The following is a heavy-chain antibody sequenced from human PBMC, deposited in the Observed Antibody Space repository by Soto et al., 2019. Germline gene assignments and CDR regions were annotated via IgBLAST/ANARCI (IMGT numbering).Heavy chain of an antibody. J-gene: IGHJ4*02. CDR2: IYYSGST. CDR1: VGSINSYY. Sequence: PSETLSLTCTVSVGSINSYYWSWIRQPPGKGLEWIGYIYYSGSTNYNPSLKSRVTISVDRSKNQFSLKLTSVTAADTAVYYCARDKYGGYDGHFDYWGQGTLVT. V-gene: IGHV4-59*01. CDR3: ARDKYGGYDGHFDY. D-gene: IGHD5-12*01.